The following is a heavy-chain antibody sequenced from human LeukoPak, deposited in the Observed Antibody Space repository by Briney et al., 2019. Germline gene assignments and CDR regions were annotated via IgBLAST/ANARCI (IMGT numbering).Heavy chain of an antibody. CDR2: IIPVSGTT. Sequence: VASVKVSCKASGGTFTTYSISWVRQAPGQGLEWLGNIIPVSGTTDYAQKFQGRVTITTDESTRTTYLDLNSLRSDDTAVYYCAREDFTNYLNNAFDIWGQGTMVTVSS. CDR3: AREDFTNYLNNAFDI. D-gene: IGHD4-11*01. J-gene: IGHJ3*02. CDR1: GGTFTTYS. V-gene: IGHV1-69*05.